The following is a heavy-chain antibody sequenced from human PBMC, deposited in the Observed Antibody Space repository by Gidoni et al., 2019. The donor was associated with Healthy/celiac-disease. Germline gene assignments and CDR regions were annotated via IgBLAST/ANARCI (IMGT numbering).Heavy chain of an antibody. CDR1: GGTFSSYA. CDR2: IIPIVGTA. D-gene: IGHD1-26*01. V-gene: IGHV1-69*06. CDR3: ARGVSSRDQQGLYYYYYGMDV. J-gene: IGHJ6*02. Sequence: QVQLVQSGAEVKKPGSSVKVSCKASGGTFSSYAISWVRQAPGQGLEWMGGIIPIVGTANYAQKFQGRVTITADKSTSTAYMELSSLRSEDTAVYYCARGVSSRDQQGLYYYYYGMDVWGQGTTVTVSS.